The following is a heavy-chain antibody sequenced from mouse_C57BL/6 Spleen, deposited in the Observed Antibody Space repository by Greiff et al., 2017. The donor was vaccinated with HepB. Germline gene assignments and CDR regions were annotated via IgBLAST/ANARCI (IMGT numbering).Heavy chain of an antibody. D-gene: IGHD2-5*01. J-gene: IGHJ4*01. V-gene: IGHV1-63*01. CDR2: IYPGGGYT. Sequence: RTGTSVKMSCKASGYTFTNYWIGWAKQRPGHGLEWIGDIYPGGGYTNYNEKFKGKATLTADKSSSTAYMQFSSLTSEDSAIYYCARSYSNFYAMDYWGQGTSVTVSS. CDR3: ARSYSNFYAMDY. CDR1: GYTFTNYW.